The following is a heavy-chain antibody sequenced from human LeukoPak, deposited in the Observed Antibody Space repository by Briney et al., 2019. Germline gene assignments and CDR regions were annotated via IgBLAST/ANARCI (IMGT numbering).Heavy chain of an antibody. V-gene: IGHV4-30-4*02. CDR2: IYYSGDT. Sequence: SETLSLTCTVSGGSISSGDYYWSWIRQPPGKGLEWIGYIYYSGDTYYNPSLRSRVTISVDTSKNQFSLKVSSVTAADTAVYYCAREVTMIPGEYYWGQGTLVTVSS. CDR1: GGSISSGDYY. CDR3: AREVTMIPGEYY. D-gene: IGHD3-22*01. J-gene: IGHJ4*02.